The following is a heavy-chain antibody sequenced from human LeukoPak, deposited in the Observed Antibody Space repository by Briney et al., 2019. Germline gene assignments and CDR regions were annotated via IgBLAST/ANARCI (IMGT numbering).Heavy chain of an antibody. D-gene: IGHD1-26*01. J-gene: IGHJ4*02. CDR1: GESFSGYY. Sequence: PSETLSLTCAVSGESFSGYYWSWIRQPPGKGLEWIGEINHSGSTNYNPSPKSRVTISVDTSKNQFSLKLSSVTAADTAVYYCASAPVGGTTLGFDYWGQGTLVTVSS. CDR2: INHSGST. V-gene: IGHV4-34*01. CDR3: ASAPVGGTTLGFDY.